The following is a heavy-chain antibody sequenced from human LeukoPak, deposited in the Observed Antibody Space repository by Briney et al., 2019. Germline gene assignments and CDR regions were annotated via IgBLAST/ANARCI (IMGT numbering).Heavy chain of an antibody. Sequence: PGGSLRLSCAASGFTFSSYGMHWVRQAPGKGLEWVANIKQDGSEKYYVDSVKGRFTISRDNAKNSLYLQMNSLRAEDTAVYYCANLYSSSWYGGYYFDYWGQGTLVTVSS. CDR3: ANLYSSSWYGGYYFDY. CDR1: GFTFSSYG. V-gene: IGHV3-7*01. D-gene: IGHD6-13*01. J-gene: IGHJ4*02. CDR2: IKQDGSEK.